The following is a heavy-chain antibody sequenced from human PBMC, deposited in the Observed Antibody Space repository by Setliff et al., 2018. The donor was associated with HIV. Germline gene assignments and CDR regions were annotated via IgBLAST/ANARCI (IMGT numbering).Heavy chain of an antibody. V-gene: IGHV3-7*01. CDR1: RFDFNNYW. CDR2: IGQDGSEK. Sequence: GGSLRLSCAASRFDFNNYWMCWVRQAPGKGLEWVANIGQDGSEKNYVDSVKGRFTISRDNAKNSMDLQMNSLRAEDTAIYYCAKSFASGPTNWNIDVWGKGTTVTVS. D-gene: IGHD1-20*01. CDR3: AKSFASGPTNWNIDV. J-gene: IGHJ6*03.